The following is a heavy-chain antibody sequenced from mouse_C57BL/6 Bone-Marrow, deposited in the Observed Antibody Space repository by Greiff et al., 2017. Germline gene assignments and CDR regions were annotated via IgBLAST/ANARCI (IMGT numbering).Heavy chain of an antibody. Sequence: EVKLVESGPGLAKPSQTLSLTCYVTGYSITSDYWNWIRKFPGNKLEYMGYISYSGSTYYNPYLKSRISITRDTSKNQYYMQLNSVTTEDTATYYWARYDYYGSSWGFDVWGTGTTVTVSS. CDR2: ISYSGST. CDR1: GYSITSDY. CDR3: ARYDYYGSSWGFDV. J-gene: IGHJ1*03. D-gene: IGHD1-1*01. V-gene: IGHV3-8*01.